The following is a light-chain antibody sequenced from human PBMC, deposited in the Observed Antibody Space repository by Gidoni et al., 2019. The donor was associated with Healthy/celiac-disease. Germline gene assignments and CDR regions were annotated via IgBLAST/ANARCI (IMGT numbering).Light chain of an antibody. Sequence: SYYQTQPTSVAVSPGQTASNTCSGDKLGYKYACWYQQNPGQSPVLVIYQDSKRPSGIPERFSGSNSGNTATLTISGTQAMDEADYYCQAWDSSTVVFGGGTKLPVL. CDR1: KLGYKY. CDR3: QAWDSSTVV. CDR2: QDS. V-gene: IGLV3-1*01. J-gene: IGLJ2*01.